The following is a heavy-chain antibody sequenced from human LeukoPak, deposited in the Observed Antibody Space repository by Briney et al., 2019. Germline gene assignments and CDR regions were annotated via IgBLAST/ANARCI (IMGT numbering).Heavy chain of an antibody. CDR1: GYTFTGYY. Sequence: ASVKVSCKASGYTFTGYYMHWVRQAPGLGLEWMGWINPNSGGTNYAQKFQGRVTMTRDTSISTAYMELSSLRSEDTAVYYCARDVYCSSTSCYVNHYYYYGMDVWGQGTTVTVSS. V-gene: IGHV1-2*02. D-gene: IGHD2-2*01. CDR2: INPNSGGT. J-gene: IGHJ6*02. CDR3: ARDVYCSSTSCYVNHYYYYGMDV.